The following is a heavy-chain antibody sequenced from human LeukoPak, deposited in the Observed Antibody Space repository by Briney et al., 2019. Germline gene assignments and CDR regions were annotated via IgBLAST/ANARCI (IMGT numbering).Heavy chain of an antibody. J-gene: IGHJ4*02. CDR3: ASSRTFYGDSYYFDY. CDR1: GYTFTSYY. CDR2: INPSGGST. V-gene: IGHV1-46*01. Sequence: ASVKVSCKASGYTFTSYYTHWVRQAPGQGLEWMGIINPSGGSTSYAQKFQGRVTMTRDTSTSTVYMELSSLRSEDTAVYYCASSRTFYGDSYYFDYWGQGTLVTVSS. D-gene: IGHD4-17*01.